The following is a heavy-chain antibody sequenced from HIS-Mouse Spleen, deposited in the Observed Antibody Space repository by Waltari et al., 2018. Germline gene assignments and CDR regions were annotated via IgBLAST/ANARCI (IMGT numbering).Heavy chain of an antibody. V-gene: IGHV4-39*07. CDR2: IYYSGST. CDR3: AREIPYSSSWYDWYFDL. CDR1: GGSISSSSYY. J-gene: IGHJ2*01. D-gene: IGHD6-13*01. Sequence: QLQLQESGPGLVKPSETLSLTCTVSGGSISSSSYYWGWIRQPPGKGLEWIGSIYYSGSTYYNPSRKSRVTISVDTYKNQFSLKLSSVTAADTAVYYCAREIPYSSSWYDWYFDLWGRDTLVTVSS.